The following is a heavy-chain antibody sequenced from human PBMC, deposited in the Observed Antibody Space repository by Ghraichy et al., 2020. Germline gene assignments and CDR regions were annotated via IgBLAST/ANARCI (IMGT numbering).Heavy chain of an antibody. CDR3: ARVASIAVAASFDY. CDR1: GYTFTSYG. D-gene: IGHD6-19*01. Sequence: ASVKVSCKASGYTFTSYGISWVRQAPGQGLEWMGWISAYNGNTNYAQKLQGRVTMTTDTSTSTAYMELRSLRSDDTAVYYCARVASIAVAASFDYWGQGTLVTVSS. CDR2: ISAYNGNT. J-gene: IGHJ4*02. V-gene: IGHV1-18*01.